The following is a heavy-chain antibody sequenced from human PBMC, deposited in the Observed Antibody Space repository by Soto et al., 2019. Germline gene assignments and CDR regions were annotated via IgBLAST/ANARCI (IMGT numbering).Heavy chain of an antibody. CDR1: GFTFSSYA. J-gene: IGHJ5*01. CDR2: ISGSGGST. V-gene: IGHV3-23*01. CDR3: ASAKRGSDPSDWFDS. D-gene: IGHD3-10*01. Sequence: EVQLLESGGGLVQPGGSLRLSCAASGFTFSSYAMSWVRQAPGKGLEWVSAISGSGGSTYYADSVKGRFTISRDNAKNTLYLQMNSLRAEDTAVYYCASAKRGSDPSDWFDSWGQGTLVTVSS.